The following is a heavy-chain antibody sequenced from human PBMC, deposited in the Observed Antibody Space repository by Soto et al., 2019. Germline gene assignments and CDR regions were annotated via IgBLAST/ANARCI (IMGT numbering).Heavy chain of an antibody. CDR1: GVSISSSSYY. CDR2: IYYSGST. Sequence: ASETLSLTCTVSGVSISSSSYYWGWIRQPPGKGLEWIGSIYYSGSTYYNPSLKSRVTISVDTSKNQFSLKLSSVTAADTAVYYCARQPYDFWSGYYYYYYYMDVWGKGTTVTVSS. V-gene: IGHV4-39*01. J-gene: IGHJ6*03. CDR3: ARQPYDFWSGYYYYYYYMDV. D-gene: IGHD3-3*01.